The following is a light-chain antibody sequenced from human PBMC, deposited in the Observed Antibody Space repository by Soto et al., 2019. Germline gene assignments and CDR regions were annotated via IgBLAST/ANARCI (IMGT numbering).Light chain of an antibody. CDR1: QSISWW. Sequence: DIQMTQSPSTLSASVGDRVTITCRASQSISWWLAWYQQKPGKATNLLIYDVSTLQSGVPSRFSGSGSGTEFTLTISRLQPDDFATYSCQQYNDYPWTFGQGTTVEIK. CDR2: DVS. J-gene: IGKJ1*01. V-gene: IGKV1-5*01. CDR3: QQYNDYPWT.